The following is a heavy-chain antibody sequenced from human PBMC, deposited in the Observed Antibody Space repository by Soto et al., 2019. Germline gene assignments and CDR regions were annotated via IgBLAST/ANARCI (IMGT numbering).Heavy chain of an antibody. CDR3: ARQSVVTKVGAGPVDY. CDR1: GDSISGYY. CDR2: IYYIGNT. D-gene: IGHD1-26*01. J-gene: IGHJ4*02. V-gene: IGHV4-59*08. Sequence: SETLSLTCTVSGDSISGYYWNWIRQPPGKGLEWIGHIYYIGNTNYNPSLKSRVSISVDRSKNQFSLRLSSVTAADTAVYYCARQSVVTKVGAGPVDYWGQGTLVTVSS.